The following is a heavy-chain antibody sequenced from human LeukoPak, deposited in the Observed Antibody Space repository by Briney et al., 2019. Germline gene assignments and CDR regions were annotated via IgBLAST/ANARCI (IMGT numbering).Heavy chain of an antibody. CDR3: VKARDYVWGSYRAY. V-gene: IGHV3-64D*09. CDR2: ISSNGGST. Sequence: PGGSLRLSCSASGFTFSSHAMHWVRQAPGKGLEDVSAISSNGGSTYYADSVKGRFTISRDNSKNTLYPQMSSLRAEDTAVYYCVKARDYVWGSYRAYWGQGALVTVSS. D-gene: IGHD3-16*02. CDR1: GFTFSSHA. J-gene: IGHJ4*02.